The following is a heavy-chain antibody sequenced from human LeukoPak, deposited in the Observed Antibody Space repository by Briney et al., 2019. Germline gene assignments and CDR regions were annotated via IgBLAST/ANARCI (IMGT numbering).Heavy chain of an antibody. CDR2: IYYSGGT. J-gene: IGHJ4*02. D-gene: IGHD6-19*01. Sequence: PSETLSLTCIVSGGSISSYYWSWIRQPPGKGLEWIGYIYYSGGTNYNPSLKSRVTISVDTSKNQFSLKLSSVTAADTAVYYCAREGTVAGSIDYWGQGTLVTVSS. CDR1: GGSISSYY. CDR3: AREGTVAGSIDY. V-gene: IGHV4-59*01.